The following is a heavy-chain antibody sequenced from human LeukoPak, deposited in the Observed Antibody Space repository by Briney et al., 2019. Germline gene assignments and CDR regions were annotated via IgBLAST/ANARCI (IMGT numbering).Heavy chain of an antibody. J-gene: IGHJ4*02. CDR3: ARDGSSYGFFDY. CDR1: GFTFSNYN. Sequence: PGGSLTFSCATSGFTFSNYNMNWVRQAPGKGLEWVSSITGRSSFLFYADSVKGRFTISRDNAKNSLYLQMNSLRAEDTAVYYCARDGSSYGFFDYWGQGILVTVSS. CDR2: ITGRSSFL. D-gene: IGHD5-18*01. V-gene: IGHV3-21*01.